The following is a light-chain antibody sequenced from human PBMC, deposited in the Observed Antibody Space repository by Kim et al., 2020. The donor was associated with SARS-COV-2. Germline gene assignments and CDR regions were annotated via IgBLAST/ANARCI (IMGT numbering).Light chain of an antibody. Sequence: AIQLTQSPSSLSASVGDRVTITCRASQDIVSALAWYQQKPGKPPNLLIYAASTLHGGVPSRFSGSGSGTDFTLTISSLRPEDFATYYCQQFNSYPHTFGQGTNLE. CDR3: QQFNSYPHT. J-gene: IGKJ2*01. V-gene: IGKV1-13*02. CDR2: AAS. CDR1: QDIVSA.